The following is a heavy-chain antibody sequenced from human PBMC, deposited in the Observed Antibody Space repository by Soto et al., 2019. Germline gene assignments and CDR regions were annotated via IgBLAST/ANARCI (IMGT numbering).Heavy chain of an antibody. V-gene: IGHV1-18*01. CDR2: ISAYNGNT. CDR3: ASCPQNCITTSPCCLFFDY. J-gene: IGHJ4*02. CDR1: GYTFTSYG. D-gene: IGHD2-2*01. Sequence: GASVKVSCKASGYTFTSYGISWVRQAPGQGLESMGWISAYNGNTNYAQKLQGRVTMTTDTSTSTAYMELSSLRSEDTAVYYCASCPQNCITTSPCCLFFDYWGQGTLVTVSS.